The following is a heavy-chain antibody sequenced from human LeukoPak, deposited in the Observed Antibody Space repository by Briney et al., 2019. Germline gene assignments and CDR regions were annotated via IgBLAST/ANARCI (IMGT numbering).Heavy chain of an antibody. CDR2: ISSTSAYI. CDR3: ARGYSGSFYYFDY. CDR1: GFALNSYS. D-gene: IGHD3-10*01. Sequence: GGSLRLSCAASGFALNSYSLAWVRQAPGKGLEWVSSISSTSAYIHYADSVKGRFTISRDNIDNVVYLQMNSLRAEDTAVYYCARGYSGSFYYFDYWGQGTLVAVSS. J-gene: IGHJ4*02. V-gene: IGHV3-21*01.